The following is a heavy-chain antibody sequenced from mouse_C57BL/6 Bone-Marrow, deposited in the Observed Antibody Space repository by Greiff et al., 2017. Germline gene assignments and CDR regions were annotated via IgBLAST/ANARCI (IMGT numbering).Heavy chain of an antibody. Sequence: QVQLQQPGAELVKPGASVKLSCKASGYTFTSYWMHWVKQRPGRGLEWIRRIDPNSGGTKYNEKFKSKATLTVDKPSSTAYMQLSSLTSEDSAVYYCARDGVTTCGYAMDYWGQGTSVTVSS. CDR2: IDPNSGGT. J-gene: IGHJ4*01. D-gene: IGHD2-2*01. CDR1: GYTFTSYW. CDR3: ARDGVTTCGYAMDY. V-gene: IGHV1-72*01.